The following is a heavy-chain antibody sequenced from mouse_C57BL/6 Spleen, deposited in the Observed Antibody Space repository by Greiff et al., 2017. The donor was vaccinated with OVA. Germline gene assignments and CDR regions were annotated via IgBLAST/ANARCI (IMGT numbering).Heavy chain of an antibody. J-gene: IGHJ3*01. D-gene: IGHD2-3*01. CDR3: TRGDGYYEAWFAY. Sequence: EVQLVESGGGLVQPGGSMKLSCAASGFTFSDAWMDWVRQSPEQGLEWVAEIRNKANNHATYYAESVKGRFTISRDDSKSSVYLQMNSLRAEDTGIYYCTRGDGYYEAWFAYWGQGTLVTVSA. V-gene: IGHV6-6*01. CDR1: GFTFSDAW. CDR2: IRNKANNHAT.